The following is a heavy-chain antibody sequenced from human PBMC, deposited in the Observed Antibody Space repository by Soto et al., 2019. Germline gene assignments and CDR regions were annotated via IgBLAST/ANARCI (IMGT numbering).Heavy chain of an antibody. J-gene: IGHJ4*01. Sequence: PSETLSLTCTVSGGSISSSSYYWGWIRQPPGKGLEWIGSIYYSGSTYYNPSLKSRVTISVDTSKNQFSLKLRSVTAADTAVYYCARHRGELAPIPHHFDHWGQGTLVTVSS. CDR1: GGSISSSSYY. CDR2: IYYSGST. D-gene: IGHD1-26*01. CDR3: ARHRGELAPIPHHFDH. V-gene: IGHV4-39*01.